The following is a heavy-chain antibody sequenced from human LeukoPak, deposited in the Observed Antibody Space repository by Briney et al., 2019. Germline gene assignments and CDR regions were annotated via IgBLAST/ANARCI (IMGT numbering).Heavy chain of an antibody. D-gene: IGHD4-23*01. Sequence: SVKVSCKASGGTFSSYAISWVRQAPGQGLEWMGRIIPILGIANYAQKFQGRVTITADKSTSTAYMELSSLRSEDTAVYYCATRPDGGNTEYYDYYYYYGMDVWGQGTTVTVSS. CDR3: ATRPDGGNTEYYDYYYYYGMDV. V-gene: IGHV1-69*04. CDR1: GGTFSSYA. CDR2: IIPILGIA. J-gene: IGHJ6*02.